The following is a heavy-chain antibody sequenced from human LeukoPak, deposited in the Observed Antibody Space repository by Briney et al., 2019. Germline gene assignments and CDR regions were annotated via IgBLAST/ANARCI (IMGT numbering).Heavy chain of an antibody. CDR2: ISSSGSTI. J-gene: IGHJ4*02. V-gene: IGHV3-48*04. CDR1: GFTFSSYW. CDR3: AREVLLGATVDY. Sequence: GGSLRLSCAASGFTFSSYWMSWVRQAPGKGLEWVSYISSSGSTIYYADSVKGRFTISRDNAKNTLYLQMNSLRTEDTAVYYCAREVLLGATVDYWGQGSLVTVSS. D-gene: IGHD1-26*01.